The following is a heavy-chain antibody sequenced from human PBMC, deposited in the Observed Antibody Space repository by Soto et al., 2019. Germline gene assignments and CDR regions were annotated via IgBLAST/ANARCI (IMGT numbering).Heavy chain of an antibody. CDR2: INHSGSA. J-gene: IGHJ4*02. CDR1: GGSFIDYS. CDR3: ARDLNRSPYYGLFDD. D-gene: IGHD3-10*01. V-gene: IGHV4-34*01. Sequence: PSETLSLTCAVYGGSFIDYSWGWIRQSPGTGLEWIGEINHSGSANYNPSLKSRVTISVDTSKNQFSLKLYSVTAADAAVYYCARDLNRSPYYGLFDDRGQGTLVTVSS.